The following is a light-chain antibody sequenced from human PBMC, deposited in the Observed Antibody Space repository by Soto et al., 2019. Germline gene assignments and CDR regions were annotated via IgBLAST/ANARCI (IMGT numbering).Light chain of an antibody. CDR3: QQLKSYPLT. CDR1: QGISSY. CDR2: DAS. V-gene: IGKV1-9*01. Sequence: MSLSPSSLSASVGDRVTITCRASQGISSYLAWYQQKPGKAPKLLIYDASTLQSGVPSRFSGSGSGTEFPFTINSLQPEDCATYYCQQLKSYPLTFGQGTRLEIK. J-gene: IGKJ5*01.